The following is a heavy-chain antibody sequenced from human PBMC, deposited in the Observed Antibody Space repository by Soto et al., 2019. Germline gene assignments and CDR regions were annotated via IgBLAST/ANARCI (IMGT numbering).Heavy chain of an antibody. CDR2: ITAYNGST. Sequence: ASVKVSCKVSGYTISSYGISWVRPAPGQGLEWMGWITAYNGSTNYAQKFQGWVTMTRDTSISTAYMELSRLRSDDTAVYYCATQRSEWELSFDYWGQRTLVTVSS. D-gene: IGHD1-26*01. V-gene: IGHV1-18*01. CDR1: GYTISSYG. CDR3: ATQRSEWELSFDY. J-gene: IGHJ4*02.